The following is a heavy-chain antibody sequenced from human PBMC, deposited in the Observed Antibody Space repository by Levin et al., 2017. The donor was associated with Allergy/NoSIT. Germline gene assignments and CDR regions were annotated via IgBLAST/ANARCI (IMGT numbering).Heavy chain of an antibody. CDR1: GFSLSTSGVG. CDR2: IYWDDDK. Sequence: SGPTLVKPARTLTLTCTFSGFSLSTSGVGVGGFRQPPGKALEWLALIYWDDDKRYNTFLQSRLTITKDTSKNQVVLTVSNIDRVDTATYFCAYAVGGATAWFDPWGQGTLVTVSS. D-gene: IGHD1-1*01. CDR3: AYAVGGATAWFDP. V-gene: IGHV2-5*02. J-gene: IGHJ5*02.